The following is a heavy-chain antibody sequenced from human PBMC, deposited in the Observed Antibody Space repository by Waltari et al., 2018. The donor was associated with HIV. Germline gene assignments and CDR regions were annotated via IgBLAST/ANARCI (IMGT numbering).Heavy chain of an antibody. CDR1: GGTIGSYY. Sequence: QVQLQESGPGLVKPPATLSLTCTVPGGTIGSYYGTWIRQPAGKGLEWIGRIYTSENTHYNPSLKSRVTMSVDTSKNQFSLKLSSVTAADTAVYYCARERDYSNTRALDYWGQGTLVTVSS. CDR3: ARERDYSNTRALDY. D-gene: IGHD4-4*01. CDR2: IYTSENT. V-gene: IGHV4-4*07. J-gene: IGHJ4*02.